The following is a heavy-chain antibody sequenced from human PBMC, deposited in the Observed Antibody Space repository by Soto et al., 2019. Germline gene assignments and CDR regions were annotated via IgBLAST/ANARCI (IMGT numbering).Heavy chain of an antibody. CDR3: ARELRFGEDYYGMDV. Sequence: QVQLQESGPGLVKPSQTLSLTCTVSGGSISSGGYYWSWIRQHPGKGLEWIGYIYYSGSTYYNPSLKSRGTXPXXXSXHQFSLKLSSVTAADTAVYYCARELRFGEDYYGMDVWGQGTTVTVSS. D-gene: IGHD3-10*01. V-gene: IGHV4-31*03. J-gene: IGHJ6*02. CDR1: GGSISSGGYY. CDR2: IYYSGST.